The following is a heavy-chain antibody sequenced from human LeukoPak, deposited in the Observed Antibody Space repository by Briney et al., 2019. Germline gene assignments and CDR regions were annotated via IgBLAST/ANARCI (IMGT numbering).Heavy chain of an antibody. CDR1: GGTFSSYA. J-gene: IGHJ4*02. CDR3: ATSPRGYYDSSGYPSGYFDY. D-gene: IGHD3-22*01. Sequence: SVKVSCKASGGTFSSYAISWVRQAPGQGLEWMGGIIPIFGTANYAQKFQGRVTITTDESTSTAYMELSSLRSEDTAVYYCATSPRGYYDSSGYPSGYFDYWGQGTLVTVSS. V-gene: IGHV1-69*05. CDR2: IIPIFGTA.